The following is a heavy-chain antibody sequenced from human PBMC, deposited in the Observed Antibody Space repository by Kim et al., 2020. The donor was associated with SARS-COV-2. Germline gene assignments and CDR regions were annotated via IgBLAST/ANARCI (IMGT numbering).Heavy chain of an antibody. CDR3: ARDPGDWGYWYFDL. J-gene: IGHJ2*01. D-gene: IGHD2-21*01. Sequence: GGSLRLSCRASGFIFSNHTIHWVRQAPGKGLEWVAVISYDGINKYYADSVKGRFTISRDNSKNTLYLQMNSLRTKDTAVYYCARDPGDWGYWYFDLWGRGTLVTVSS. CDR2: ISYDGINK. CDR1: GFIFSNHT. V-gene: IGHV3-30*04.